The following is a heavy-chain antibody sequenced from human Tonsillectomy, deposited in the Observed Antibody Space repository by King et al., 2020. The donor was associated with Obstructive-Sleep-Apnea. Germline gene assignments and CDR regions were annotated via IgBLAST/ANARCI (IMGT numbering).Heavy chain of an antibody. J-gene: IGHJ3*02. D-gene: IGHD2/OR15-2a*01. V-gene: IGHV3-11*01. CDR3: AKGNSYDPFDI. CDR1: GFSFSDYY. CDR2: ISSSGSTI. Sequence: VQLVESGGGLVKPGGSLRLTCAASGFSFSDYYMSCIRQAPGKGLEGVSYISSSGSTIYYADSVKGRFTISRDNAKNSLFLQMNIPRAEDTAVYYCAKGNSYDPFDIWGQGTMVTVSS.